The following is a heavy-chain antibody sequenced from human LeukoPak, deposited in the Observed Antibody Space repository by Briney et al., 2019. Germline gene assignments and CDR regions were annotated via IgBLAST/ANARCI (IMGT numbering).Heavy chain of an antibody. D-gene: IGHD3-10*01. CDR3: AIITMVRGDRFDP. CDR1: GYTFTSYA. Sequence: ASAKVSCKASGYTFTSYAMHWVRQAPGQRLEWMGWINAGNGNTKYSQKFQGRVTITRDTSASTAYMELSSLRSEDTAVYYCAIITMVRGDRFDPWGQGTLVTVSS. CDR2: INAGNGNT. J-gene: IGHJ5*02. V-gene: IGHV1-3*01.